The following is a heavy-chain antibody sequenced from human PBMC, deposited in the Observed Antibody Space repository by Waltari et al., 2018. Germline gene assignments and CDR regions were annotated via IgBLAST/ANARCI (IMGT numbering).Heavy chain of an antibody. J-gene: IGHJ3*02. CDR1: GYTLTELS. Sequence: QVQLVQSGAEAKKPGPSVKFSCKASGYTLTELSMHWGRQAPGQGLEWMGGCDPEDGETIYAQKFQGRVTMTEDTSTDTAYMELSSLRSEDTAVYYCATDRRRRPGAFDIWGQGTMVTVSS. V-gene: IGHV1-24*01. CDR2: CDPEDGET. CDR3: ATDRRRRPGAFDI.